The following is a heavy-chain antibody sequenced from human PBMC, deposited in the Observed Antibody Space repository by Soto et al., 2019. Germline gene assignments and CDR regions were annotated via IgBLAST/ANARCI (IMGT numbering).Heavy chain of an antibody. CDR2: INHSGST. CDR3: ARGGILWFGEPRYFQH. J-gene: IGHJ1*01. V-gene: IGHV4-34*01. D-gene: IGHD3-10*01. Sequence: PSETLSLTCAVYGGSFSGYYWSWIRQPPGKGLEWIGEINHSGSTNYNPSLKSRVTISVDTSKNQFSLKLSSVTAADTAVYYCARGGILWFGEPRYFQHWGQGTVVTVSS. CDR1: GGSFSGYY.